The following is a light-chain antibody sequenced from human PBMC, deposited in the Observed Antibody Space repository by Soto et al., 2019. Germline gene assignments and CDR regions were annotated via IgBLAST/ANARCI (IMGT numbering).Light chain of an antibody. Sequence: QSALTQPASVSGSPGQSVTISCTGTSRDIGGYNLVSWYQHHPGKAPKLMIYEVSNRPSGVSNRFSGSKSGNTASLTISGLQAEDEADYYCSSYTSSSTLVFGGGTKLTVL. CDR3: SSYTSSSTLV. CDR1: SRDIGGYNL. J-gene: IGLJ2*01. V-gene: IGLV2-14*01. CDR2: EVS.